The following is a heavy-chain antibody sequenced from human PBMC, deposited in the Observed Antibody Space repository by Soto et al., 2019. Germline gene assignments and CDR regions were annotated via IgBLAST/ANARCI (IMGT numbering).Heavy chain of an antibody. V-gene: IGHV4-39*01. CDR1: GESISSSSYH. CDR2: IYYSGRT. CDR3: ARQRTTVVTQAYFDH. J-gene: IGHJ4*02. D-gene: IGHD2-21*02. Sequence: SETLSLTCIVSGESISSSSYHWGWIRQPPGKGLEWIGSIYYSGRTYYNPSFKSRVTISIDTSKNQFSLKLSSVTATDTAVYYCARQRTTVVTQAYFDHWGQGALVTVSS.